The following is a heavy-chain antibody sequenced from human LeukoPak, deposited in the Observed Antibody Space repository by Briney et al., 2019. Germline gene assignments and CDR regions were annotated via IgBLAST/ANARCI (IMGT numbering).Heavy chain of an antibody. J-gene: IGHJ4*02. CDR2: VDYNGGT. V-gene: IGHV4-59*02. CDR3: ARGFYEPFDR. D-gene: IGHD2/OR15-2a*01. CDR1: GASVSSSH. Sequence: PSETLSLTCTVSGASVSSSHWNCVRQPPGKGLEWIGNVDYNGGTKYNPSLKSRVTMSLDTSKNQFSLKLKFVTAADTALYYCARGFYEPFDRWGQGTLVTVSS.